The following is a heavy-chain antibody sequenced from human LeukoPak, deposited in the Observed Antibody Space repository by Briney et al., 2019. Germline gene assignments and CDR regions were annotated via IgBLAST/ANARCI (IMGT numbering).Heavy chain of an antibody. V-gene: IGHV1-2*02. CDR2: INPNSGGT. J-gene: IGHJ4*02. CDR3: ARDRWGEAYYYDSSGYSSLDY. CDR1: GYTFTGYY. D-gene: IGHD3-22*01. Sequence: ASVKVSCKASGYTFTGYYMHWVRQAPGQGLEWMGWINPNSGGTNYAQKFQGRVTMTRDTSISTAYMELSRLRSDDTAVYYCARDRWGEAYYYDSSGYSSLDYWGQGTLVTVSS.